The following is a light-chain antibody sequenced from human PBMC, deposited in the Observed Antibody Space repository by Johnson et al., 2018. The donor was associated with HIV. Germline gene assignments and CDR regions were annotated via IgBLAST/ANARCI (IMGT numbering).Light chain of an antibody. CDR1: SSNIGNNY. CDR3: GTWYSSLSTYV. V-gene: IGLV1-51*01. CDR2: DNN. J-gene: IGLJ1*01. Sequence: QSVLTQPPSVSAAPGQKVTISCSGSSSNIGNNYVSWYQQLPGTAPKLLIYDNNKRPSGIPDRFSGSKSGTSVTLAITGLQNGDEADYYCGTWYSSLSTYVFGTGTKVTVL.